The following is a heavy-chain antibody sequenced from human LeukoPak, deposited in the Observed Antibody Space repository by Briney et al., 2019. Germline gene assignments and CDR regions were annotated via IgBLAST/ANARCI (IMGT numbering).Heavy chain of an antibody. CDR1: GFTFSSSG. CDR2: ISYDGSNK. V-gene: IGHV3-30*18. Sequence: PGGSLRLSCAASGFTFSSSGMQWVRQAPGKGLEWVAVISYDGSNKYYADSVKGRFTFSRDNSKNTLYLQMNSLRAEDTAVYYCAKEYCSNSVCHSLDYWGQGTLVTVSS. D-gene: IGHD2-8*01. CDR3: AKEYCSNSVCHSLDY. J-gene: IGHJ4*02.